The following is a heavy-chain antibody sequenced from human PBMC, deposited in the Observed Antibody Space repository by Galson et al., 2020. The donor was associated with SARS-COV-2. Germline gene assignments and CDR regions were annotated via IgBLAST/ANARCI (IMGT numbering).Heavy chain of an antibody. CDR2: IKSKSDGGRT. CDR3: TTEGYDTTGYYYSY. CDR1: GLTFSDAW. D-gene: IGHD3-22*01. J-gene: IGHJ4*02. Sequence: GESLKISCVASGLTFSDAWMSWVRQAPGKGLEWVGRIKSKSDGGRTDYAGPVKGRFTISRDDSKNTLYLQMNSLKTEDTAVYYCTTEGYDTTGYYYSYWGQGTLVPVSS. V-gene: IGHV3-15*01.